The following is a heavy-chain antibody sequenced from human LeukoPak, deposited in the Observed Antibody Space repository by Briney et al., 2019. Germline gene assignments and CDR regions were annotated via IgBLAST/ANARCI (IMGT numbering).Heavy chain of an antibody. CDR3: ARDLLYITMVRGVIADY. Sequence: SETLSLTCTVSGGSISSYYWSWIRQPPGKGLEWIGYIYYSGSTNYNPSLKSRVTISVDTSKNQFSLKLSSVTAADTAVYYCARDLLYITMVRGVIADYWGQGTLVTVSS. J-gene: IGHJ4*02. D-gene: IGHD3-10*01. CDR1: GGSISSYY. CDR2: IYYSGST. V-gene: IGHV4-59*12.